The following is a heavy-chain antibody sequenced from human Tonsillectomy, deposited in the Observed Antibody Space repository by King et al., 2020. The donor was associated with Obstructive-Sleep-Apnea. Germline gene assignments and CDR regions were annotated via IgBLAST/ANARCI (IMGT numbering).Heavy chain of an antibody. CDR1: GFTFDGYA. CDR2: ISWNGGSI. D-gene: IGHD3-9*01. J-gene: IGHJ6*02. V-gene: IGHV3-9*01. CDR3: AKGLFYDLLTAYGMDV. Sequence: EVQLVESGGGLVQPGRSLRLSCAASGFTFDGYAMHWVRQAPGKGLEWVSGISWNGGSIGYADSVKGRFTISRDNAKNSLYLQLNSLRPDDTAFYYCAKGLFYDLLTAYGMDVWGQGTTVTVSS.